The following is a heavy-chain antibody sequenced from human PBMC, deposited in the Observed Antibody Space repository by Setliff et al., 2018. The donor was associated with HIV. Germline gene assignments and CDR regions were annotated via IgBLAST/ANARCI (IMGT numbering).Heavy chain of an antibody. CDR2: IYSVGIT. Sequence: GGSLRLACAASGFTVSSNSMSWVRQAPGKGLEWVSVIYSVGITYYTDSVKGRFTISRDNSTNTLYRQMNSLRAEDTAVYYCARVFGPFAYWGQGTLVTVSS. V-gene: IGHV3-53*01. J-gene: IGHJ4*02. D-gene: IGHD3-10*02. CDR1: GFTVSSNS. CDR3: ARVFGPFAY.